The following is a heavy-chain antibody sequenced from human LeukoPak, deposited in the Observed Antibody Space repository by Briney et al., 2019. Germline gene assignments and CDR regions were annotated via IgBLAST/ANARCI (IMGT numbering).Heavy chain of an antibody. CDR2: IKQDGSEK. CDR3: ARDQAIFGVVILFDP. Sequence: GSLRLSCAASGFTFSSYWMSWVRQAPGKGLEWVANIKQDGSEKYYVDSVKGRFTISRDNAKNSLYLQMNSLRAEDTAVYYCARDQAIFGVVILFDPWGQGTLVTVSS. D-gene: IGHD3-3*01. CDR1: GFTFSSYW. V-gene: IGHV3-7*01. J-gene: IGHJ5*02.